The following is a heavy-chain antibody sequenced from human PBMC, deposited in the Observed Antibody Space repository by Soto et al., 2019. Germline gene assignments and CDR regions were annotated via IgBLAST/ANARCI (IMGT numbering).Heavy chain of an antibody. Sequence: PGGSLRLSCAASGFTFSSYGMHWVRQAPGKGLEWVAVISYDGSNKYYADSVKGRFTISRDNSKNTLYLQMNSLRAEDTAVYYCAKDRKEVGQLVPGGYYYGMDVWGQGTTVTVSS. CDR1: GFTFSSYG. CDR2: ISYDGSNK. D-gene: IGHD6-6*01. CDR3: AKDRKEVGQLVPGGYYYGMDV. V-gene: IGHV3-30*18. J-gene: IGHJ6*02.